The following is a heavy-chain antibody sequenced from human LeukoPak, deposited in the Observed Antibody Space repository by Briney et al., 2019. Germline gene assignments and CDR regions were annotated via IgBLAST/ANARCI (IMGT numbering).Heavy chain of an antibody. CDR2: IKSKIDGGTT. Sequence: PGGSLRLSCAASGLTLPNARIGWVRQAPGKGLEWVGLIKSKIDGGTTDFAAPVKGRFTISIDDSKHTLYLQMNSLKSEDTGVYYCTTGYGHSDCGDCGQGTLVTVSS. J-gene: IGHJ4*02. V-gene: IGHV3-15*01. CDR3: TTGYGHSDCGD. D-gene: IGHD3-9*01. CDR1: GLTLPNAR.